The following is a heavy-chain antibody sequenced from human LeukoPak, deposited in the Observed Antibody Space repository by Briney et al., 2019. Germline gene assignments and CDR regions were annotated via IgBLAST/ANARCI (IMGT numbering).Heavy chain of an antibody. CDR3: GRDVYYDFWSGYSDY. CDR2: INSDGSST. J-gene: IGHJ4*02. CDR1: GFTLSSYW. D-gene: IGHD3-3*01. V-gene: IGHV3-74*01. Sequence: PGGSLRLSCAASGFTLSSYWMHWVRQAPGKGLVWVSRINSDGSSTSYADSVKGRFTISRDNAKNTLYLQMNSLRAEDTAVYYCGRDVYYDFWSGYSDYWGQGTLVTVSS.